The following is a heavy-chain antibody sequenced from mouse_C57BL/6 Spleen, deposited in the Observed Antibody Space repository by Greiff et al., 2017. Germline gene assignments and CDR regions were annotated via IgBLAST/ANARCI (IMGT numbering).Heavy chain of an antibody. CDR2: ISSGGSYT. Sequence: EVQLVESGGDLVKPGGSLKLSCAASGFTFSSYGMSWVRQTPDKRLEWVATISSGGSYTYYPDSVKGRFIISRDNAKNTLYLQMSSLKSEDTAMYYCARHLPDWYFDVWGTGTTVTVSS. J-gene: IGHJ1*03. V-gene: IGHV5-6*01. CDR1: GFTFSSYG. CDR3: ARHLPDWYFDV.